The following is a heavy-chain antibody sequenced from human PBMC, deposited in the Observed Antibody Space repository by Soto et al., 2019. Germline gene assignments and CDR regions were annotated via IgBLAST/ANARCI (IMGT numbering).Heavy chain of an antibody. CDR2: ISYDGSNK. CDR3: AKYMRTECGSDCYLVPQFGY. CDR1: GFTFSSYG. J-gene: IGHJ4*02. D-gene: IGHD2-21*02. V-gene: IGHV3-30*18. Sequence: GGSLRLSCAASGFTFSSYGMHWVRQAPGKGLEWVAVISYDGSNKYYADSVKGRFTISRDSSKNTLYLQMNSLRAEDTAVYYCAKYMRTECGSDCYLVPQFGYWGQGTLVTVSS.